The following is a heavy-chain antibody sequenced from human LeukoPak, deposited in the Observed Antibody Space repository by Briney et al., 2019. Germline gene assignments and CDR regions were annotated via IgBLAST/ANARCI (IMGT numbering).Heavy chain of an antibody. D-gene: IGHD4-23*01. Sequence: SETLSLTCTVSGGSISSYYWSWIRQPPGKGLEWIGYICYSGSTNYNPSLKSRVTISVDTSKNQFSLNLSSVTAADTAVYYCARGNGGYYYYGMDVWGQGTTVAVSS. CDR2: ICYSGST. CDR3: ARGNGGYYYYGMDV. CDR1: GGSISSYY. V-gene: IGHV4-59*01. J-gene: IGHJ6*02.